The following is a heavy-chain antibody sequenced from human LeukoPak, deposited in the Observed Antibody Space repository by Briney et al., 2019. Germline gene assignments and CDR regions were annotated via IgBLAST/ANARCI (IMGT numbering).Heavy chain of an antibody. D-gene: IGHD1-26*01. Sequence: SETLSLTCAVYGGSFSGYYWSWIRQPPGKGLEWIGSIYYSGSTYYNPSLKSRVTISVDTSKNQFSLKLSSVTAADTAVYYCAREGGTWELFYWGQGTLVTVSS. J-gene: IGHJ4*02. V-gene: IGHV4-34*01. CDR2: IYYSGST. CDR1: GGSFSGYY. CDR3: AREGGTWELFY.